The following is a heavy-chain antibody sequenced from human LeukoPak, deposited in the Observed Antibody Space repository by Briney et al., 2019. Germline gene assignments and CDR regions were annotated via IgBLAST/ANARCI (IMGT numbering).Heavy chain of an antibody. CDR1: GFTFSSYS. J-gene: IGHJ5*02. CDR2: ISSSSNTI. Sequence: PGGSLRLSCAASGFTFSSYSMNWVRQAPGKGLEWVSYISSSSNTIYYADSVKGRFTISRDNAKNSLSRQMNSLRAEDTAVYYCASLVVVPVATGGSFDPWGQGTLVTVSS. CDR3: ASLVVVPVATGGSFDP. V-gene: IGHV3-48*04. D-gene: IGHD2-2*01.